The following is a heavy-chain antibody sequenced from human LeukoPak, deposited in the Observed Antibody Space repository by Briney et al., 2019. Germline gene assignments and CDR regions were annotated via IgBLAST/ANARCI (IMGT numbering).Heavy chain of an antibody. V-gene: IGHV3-23*01. D-gene: IGHD4-17*01. CDR2: ISGSGGNT. J-gene: IGHJ4*02. Sequence: GGSLRLSCAASGFTFSNYAMAWVRQAPGKGLEWVSVISGSGGNTYYADSVKGRFTISRDNSKNTLYLQMNSLRAEDTAVYYCANGNNGDYVRLDYWGQGTLVTVSS. CDR3: ANGNNGDYVRLDY. CDR1: GFTFSNYA.